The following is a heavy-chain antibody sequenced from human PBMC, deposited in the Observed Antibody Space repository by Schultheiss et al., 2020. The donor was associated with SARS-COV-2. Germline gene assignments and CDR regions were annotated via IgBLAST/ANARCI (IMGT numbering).Heavy chain of an antibody. CDR1: GFTFSSYG. Sequence: GGSLRLSCAASGFTFSSYGMHWVRQAPGKGLEWVAVISYDGTNTYYADSVKGRFTISRDNSKNTLYLQMNSLRPEDTAMYYCAKVATDYYFYYMDVWGKGTTVTVSS. V-gene: IGHV3-30*18. CDR3: AKVATDYYFYYMDV. D-gene: IGHD1-1*01. J-gene: IGHJ6*03. CDR2: ISYDGTNT.